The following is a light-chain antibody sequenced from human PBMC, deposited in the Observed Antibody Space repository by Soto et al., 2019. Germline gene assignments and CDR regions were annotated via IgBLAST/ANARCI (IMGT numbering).Light chain of an antibody. CDR1: QTLDSM. CDR3: QQYKDWPTT. CDR2: SAS. V-gene: IGKV3-15*01. J-gene: IGKJ1*01. Sequence: VLTQSPATLSVSPGERATLSCWASQTLDSMVAWYQQKSGQAPRLLIYSASARATGVPARFSGYGSGTDFTLTISSLQSEDLGVYYCQQYKDWPTTFGQGTKVEV.